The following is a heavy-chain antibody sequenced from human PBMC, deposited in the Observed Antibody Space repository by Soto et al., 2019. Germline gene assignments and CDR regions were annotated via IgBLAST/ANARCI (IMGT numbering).Heavy chain of an antibody. J-gene: IGHJ4*02. CDR3: ARGRFLEWLSGQYYFDY. CDR1: GGSFSGYY. V-gene: IGHV4-34*01. D-gene: IGHD3-3*01. CDR2: INHSGST. Sequence: SETLSLTCAVYGGSFSGYYWSWIRQPPGKGLEWIGEINHSGSTNYNPSLKSRVTISVDTSKNQFSLKLSSVTAADTAVYYCARGRFLEWLSGQYYFDYWGQGTLVTVSS.